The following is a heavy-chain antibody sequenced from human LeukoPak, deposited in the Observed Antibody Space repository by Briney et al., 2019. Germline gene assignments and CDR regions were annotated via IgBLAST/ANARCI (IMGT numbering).Heavy chain of an antibody. CDR1: GFTFSGYA. CDR2: ISGSGGST. Sequence: GGSLRLSCAASGFTFSGYAMSWVRQAPGKGLEWVSAISGSGGSTYYADSVKGRFTISRDNSKNTLYLQMNSLRAEDTAVYYCAKDIPLRRFFGVVKFGGFDYWGQGTLVTVSS. D-gene: IGHD3-3*01. CDR3: AKDIPLRRFFGVVKFGGFDY. V-gene: IGHV3-23*01. J-gene: IGHJ4*02.